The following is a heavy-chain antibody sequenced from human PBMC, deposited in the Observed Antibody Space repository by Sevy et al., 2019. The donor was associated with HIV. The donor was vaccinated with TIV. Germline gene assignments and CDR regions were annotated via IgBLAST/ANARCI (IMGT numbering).Heavy chain of an antibody. CDR3: AHVTYYYDSSGYYPFDY. CDR1: GFSLSTSGVG. Sequence: SGPTLVKPTQTLTLTCTFSGFSLSTSGVGVGWIRQPPGKALEWLALIYWNDDKRYSPSLKNRLTVTKYTSKNQVVLTMTTMDRVDTTTYYCAHVTYYYDSSGYYPFDYWGQGTLVTVSS. CDR2: IYWNDDK. J-gene: IGHJ4*02. D-gene: IGHD3-22*01. V-gene: IGHV2-5*01.